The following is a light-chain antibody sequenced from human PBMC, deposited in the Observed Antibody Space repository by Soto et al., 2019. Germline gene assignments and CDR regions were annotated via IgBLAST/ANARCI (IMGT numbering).Light chain of an antibody. V-gene: IGKV3-20*01. J-gene: IGKJ1*01. CDR3: QQYGSSPRT. CDR2: GAF. CDR1: QRVTSSY. Sequence: EIVLTQSPGTLSLSPGERSTLSCRASQRVTSSYLAWYQQKPGQAPRLLIYGAFSRAFGTPDRFSGSGSGTDFTLTISRLEPEDFAVYYCQQYGSSPRTFGQGTKVDIK.